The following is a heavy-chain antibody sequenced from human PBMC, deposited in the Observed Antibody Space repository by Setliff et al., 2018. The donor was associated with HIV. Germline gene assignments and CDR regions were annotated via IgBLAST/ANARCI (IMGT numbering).Heavy chain of an antibody. J-gene: IGHJ6*03. CDR2: LFHTGSS. CDR1: GDSLAGSRYS. CDR3: ARVRSHTDYYYYYMDV. V-gene: IGHV4-39*01. Sequence: SETLSLTCTVSGDSLAGSRYSWGWVRQPPGQGLEWLGNLFHTGSSYFNPSLKSRATVSVDTSKNQFSLKLTSVTAADTAVYYCARVRSHTDYYYYYMDVWGKGTTVTVSS.